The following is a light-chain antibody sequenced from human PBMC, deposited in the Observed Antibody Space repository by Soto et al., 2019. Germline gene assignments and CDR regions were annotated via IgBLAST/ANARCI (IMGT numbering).Light chain of an antibody. CDR3: QQYGSSPLT. J-gene: IGKJ4*01. CDR2: GAS. Sequence: EIVLTQSPGTLSLSPGERATLSCRASQSVSSNYLAWYRQKPGQAPRLLLFGASRRATGIPYRFSGSGAETDFTLTISRLEPEDFAVYYCQQYGSSPLTFGGGTKVEIK. CDR1: QSVSSNY. V-gene: IGKV3-20*01.